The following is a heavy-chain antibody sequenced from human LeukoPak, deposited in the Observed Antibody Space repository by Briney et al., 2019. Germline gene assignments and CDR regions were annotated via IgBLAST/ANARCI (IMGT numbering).Heavy chain of an antibody. CDR1: GYTFTDYF. D-gene: IGHD2-2*01. CDR2: INPNSGAT. CDR3: ARVKKLMPELEF. V-gene: IGHV1-2*02. Sequence: ASVKVSCKSSGYTFTDYFIHWVRQAPGQGLESMGWINPNSGATKYAQKFQGRVSMTRDTSINTAYMDLTNLRSDDTAIFYCARVKKLMPELEFWGQGTLVTVSS. J-gene: IGHJ4*02.